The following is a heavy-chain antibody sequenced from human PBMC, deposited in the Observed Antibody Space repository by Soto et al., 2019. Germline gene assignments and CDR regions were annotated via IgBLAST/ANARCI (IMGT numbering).Heavy chain of an antibody. Sequence: QVVLLQSGAEVKEPGSSVRVSCQVSGSTFNNFAFSWVRQAPGHGPERMGGIVVDSNTAEYSQRFQDRVTITADTSTDILYMELGSLTFEDTAVYYCARAIKRWEVNYYFDFWGQGTLVTVSS. V-gene: IGHV1-69*06. CDR3: ARAIKRWEVNYYFDF. CDR2: IVVDSNTA. D-gene: IGHD1-26*01. CDR1: GSTFNNFA. J-gene: IGHJ4*02.